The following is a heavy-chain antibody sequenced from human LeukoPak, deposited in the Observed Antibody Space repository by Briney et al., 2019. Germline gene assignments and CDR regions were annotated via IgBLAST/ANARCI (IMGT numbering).Heavy chain of an antibody. D-gene: IGHD4-17*01. CDR1: GFTFDDYA. CDR2: ISWNSGSI. J-gene: IGHJ3*02. V-gene: IGHV3-9*01. CDR3: GKDTAQDYGDYEGNAFDI. Sequence: GGSLRLSCAASGFTFDDYAMHWVRQAPGKGLEWVSGISWNSGSIGYADSVKGRFTISRDNAENSLYLQMNNLRAEDTALYYCGKDTAQDYGDYEGNAFDIWGQGTMVTVSS.